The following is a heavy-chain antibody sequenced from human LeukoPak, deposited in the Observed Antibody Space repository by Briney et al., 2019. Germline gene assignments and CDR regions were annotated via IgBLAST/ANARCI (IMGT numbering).Heavy chain of an antibody. CDR3: ARTRHGYYYYMDV. J-gene: IGHJ6*03. CDR1: GGSISSYY. V-gene: IGHV4-59*01. CDR2: IYYSGST. Sequence: PSETLSLTCTVSGGSISSYYWSWIRQPPGKGLEWIGYIYYSGSTNYNPSLKSRVTISVDTSKKQVSLKLNSVTAADTAVYFCARTRHGYYYYMDVWGKGTTVTVSS.